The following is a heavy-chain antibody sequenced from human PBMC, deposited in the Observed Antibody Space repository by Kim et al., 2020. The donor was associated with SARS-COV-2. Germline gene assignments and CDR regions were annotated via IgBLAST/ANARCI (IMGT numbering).Heavy chain of an antibody. J-gene: IGHJ6*02. D-gene: IGHD3-3*01. CDR2: IKQDGSEK. CDR3: ARDYGHYDFWSGYYTNYYYGMDV. V-gene: IGHV3-7*01. CDR1: GFTFSSYW. Sequence: GGSLRLSCAASGFTFSSYWMSWVRQAPGKGLEWVANIKQDGSEKYYVDSVKGRFTISRDNAKNSLYLQMNSLRAEDTAVYYCARDYGHYDFWSGYYTNYYYGMDVWGQGTTVTVSS.